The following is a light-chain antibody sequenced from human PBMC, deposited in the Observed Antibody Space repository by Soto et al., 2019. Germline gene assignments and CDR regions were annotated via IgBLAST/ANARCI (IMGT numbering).Light chain of an antibody. Sequence: QSALTQPASVSGSPGQSITISCTGTSSDVGGYNYVSWYQQHPGKAPKFMIYEVSNRPSGVSDRFSGSNSDNTASLTISGLQAEDEDEYYCSSYTRNSSYVFGSGTKVTVL. J-gene: IGLJ6*01. CDR3: SSYTRNSSYV. V-gene: IGLV2-14*01. CDR2: EVS. CDR1: SSDVGGYNY.